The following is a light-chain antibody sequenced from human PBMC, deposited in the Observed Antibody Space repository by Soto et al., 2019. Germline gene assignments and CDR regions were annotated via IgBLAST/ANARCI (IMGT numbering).Light chain of an antibody. J-gene: IGKJ1*01. CDR2: VAS. Sequence: DIQMTQSPSSLSASVGDRVTITCRASQSISRYLNWYQQKPGKAPNLLIYVASSLQSEVPSRFSGSGSGTDFTLTISSLQPDDFATYYCQQSYSTLWTFGQGTKVDIK. CDR1: QSISRY. CDR3: QQSYSTLWT. V-gene: IGKV1-39*01.